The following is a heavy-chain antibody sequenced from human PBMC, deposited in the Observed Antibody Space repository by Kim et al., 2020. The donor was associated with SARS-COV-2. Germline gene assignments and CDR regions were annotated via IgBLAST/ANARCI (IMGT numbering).Heavy chain of an antibody. V-gene: IGHV3-23*01. D-gene: IGHD2-21*01. Sequence: AASVKGRFTISRDNPENTLYLHMNSLRVEDTAVYYCARKRGLGIYCGFDIWGQGTTVTVSS. CDR3: ARKRGLGIYCGFDI. J-gene: IGHJ3*02.